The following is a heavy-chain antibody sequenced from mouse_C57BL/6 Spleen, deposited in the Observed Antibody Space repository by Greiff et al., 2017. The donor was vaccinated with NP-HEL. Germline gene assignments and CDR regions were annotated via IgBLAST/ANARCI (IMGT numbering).Heavy chain of an antibody. CDR1: GFTFSSYG. J-gene: IGHJ4*01. CDR2: ISSGGSYT. Sequence: EVKVVESGGDLVKPGGSLKLSCAASGFTFSSYGMSWVRQTPDKRLEWVATISSGGSYTYYPDSVKGRFTISRDNAKNTLYLQTSSLKSEDTAMYYCARLRGPYYAMDYWGQGTSVTVSS. CDR3: ARLRGPYYAMDY. V-gene: IGHV5-6*01. D-gene: IGHD3-3*01.